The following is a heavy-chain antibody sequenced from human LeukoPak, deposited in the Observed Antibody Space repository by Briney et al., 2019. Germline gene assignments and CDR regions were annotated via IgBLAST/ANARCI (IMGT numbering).Heavy chain of an antibody. CDR3: ARDRCTNGVCLFNY. J-gene: IGHJ4*02. D-gene: IGHD2-8*01. V-gene: IGHV1-18*01. CDR1: GYNFIDYG. Sequence: ASVKVSCKTSGYNFIDYGISWVRQAPGQGLEWMGWITAYTGNTNYDQKFQGRVTMTTDTSTNTAFMELRSLRSDDTAVYYCARDRCTNGVCLFNYWGQGTLVSVSS. CDR2: ITAYTGNT.